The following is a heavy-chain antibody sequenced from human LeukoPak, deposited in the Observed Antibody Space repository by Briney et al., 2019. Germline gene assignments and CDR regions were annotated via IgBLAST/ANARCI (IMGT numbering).Heavy chain of an antibody. CDR3: ARVKVMGGSRQIDY. CDR1: GFTFSSYA. Sequence: PGRSLRLSCAASGFTFSSYAMHWVRQAPGKGLEWVAVISYDGSNKYHADSVKGRFTISRDNAKNSLYLQMNSLRAEDTAVYYCARVKVMGGSRQIDYWGQGTLVTVPS. V-gene: IGHV3-30-3*01. CDR2: ISYDGSNK. J-gene: IGHJ4*02. D-gene: IGHD2-15*01.